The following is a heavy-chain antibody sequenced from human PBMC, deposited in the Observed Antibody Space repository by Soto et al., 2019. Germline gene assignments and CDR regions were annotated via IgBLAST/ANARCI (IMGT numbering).Heavy chain of an antibody. CDR3: ARVVTAMVTFEY. CDR1: GYTFTSYG. CDR2: ISAYNGNT. D-gene: IGHD5-18*01. Sequence: QVQLVQSGAEVKKPGASVKVSCKAFGYTFTSYGISWVRQAPGQGLEWMGWISAYNGNTNYAQKLQGRVTMTTDTSTSTASRELRSLRPDDTAVYYCARVVTAMVTFEYWGQGSLVTVSS. J-gene: IGHJ4*02. V-gene: IGHV1-18*01.